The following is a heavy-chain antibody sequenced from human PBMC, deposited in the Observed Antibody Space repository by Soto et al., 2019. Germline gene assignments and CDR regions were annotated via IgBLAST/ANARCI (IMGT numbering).Heavy chain of an antibody. V-gene: IGHV3-11*01. Sequence: GGSLRLSCAASGFTFSDYHMSWIRQAPGRGLEWVSYISSSGSTIYYADSVKGRFTISRDNAKNSLYLQMNSLRAEDTAVYYCARRSYYYDSSGYCFDYWGQGTLVTVSS. CDR2: ISSSGSTI. CDR3: ARRSYYYDSSGYCFDY. CDR1: GFTFSDYH. D-gene: IGHD3-22*01. J-gene: IGHJ4*02.